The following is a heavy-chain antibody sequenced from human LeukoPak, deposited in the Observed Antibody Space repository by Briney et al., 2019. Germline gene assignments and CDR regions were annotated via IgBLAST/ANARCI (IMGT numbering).Heavy chain of an antibody. J-gene: IGHJ6*03. V-gene: IGHV5-51*01. Sequence: GESLKISCKGSGYSFTSYWIGWVRQMPGKGLEWMGIIYPGDSDTRYSPSFQGQVTISADKSISTAYLQWSSLKASDTAMYYCARLLFGELPYSSDYYYYYMDVWGKGTTVTVSS. D-gene: IGHD3-10*02. CDR3: ARLLFGELPYSSDYYYYYMDV. CDR1: GYSFTSYW. CDR2: IYPGDSDT.